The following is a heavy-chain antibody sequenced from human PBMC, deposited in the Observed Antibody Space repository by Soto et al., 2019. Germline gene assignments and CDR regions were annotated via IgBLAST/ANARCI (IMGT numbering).Heavy chain of an antibody. J-gene: IGHJ6*02. CDR3: TRTVCSSASCYGYYYYGLDV. CDR1: GDSISSTNNY. CDR2: IYYSGST. V-gene: IGHV4-31*03. D-gene: IGHD2-2*01. Sequence: SETLSLTCTVSGDSISSTNNYWSWIRQHPGKGLEWIGYIYYSGSTYYNPSLKSRPAISVDTSKNQFSLKLSSVTAADTAVYYCTRTVCSSASCYGYYYYGLDVWGQGTTVTVSS.